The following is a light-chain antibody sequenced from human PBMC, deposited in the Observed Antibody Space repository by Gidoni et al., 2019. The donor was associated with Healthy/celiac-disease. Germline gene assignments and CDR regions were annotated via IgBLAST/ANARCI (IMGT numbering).Light chain of an antibody. CDR3: QQYYNSWT. J-gene: IGKJ1*01. Sequence: DIQMTQSPSTLSASGGDRVTITCRARQSIGSWLAWYQQKPGKVPSRFSGTRSGTEFTLAISSLQPDDFATYYCQQYYNSWTFGQGTKVEIK. CDR1: QSIGSW. V-gene: IGKV1-5*01.